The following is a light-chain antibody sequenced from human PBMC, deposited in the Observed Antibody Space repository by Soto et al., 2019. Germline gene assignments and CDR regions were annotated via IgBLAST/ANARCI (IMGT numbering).Light chain of an antibody. V-gene: IGLV2-14*01. CDR3: GSYASATLI. J-gene: IGLJ2*01. CDR2: EVT. CDR1: NSDIGAYVY. Sequence: QSALTQPASVSGSPGQSITISCTGSNSDIGAYVYVSWYQQHPGKPPTLLTYEVTFRPAGVPNRFSGSKSGNTATLTISGLLTEDEADYYCGSYASATLIFGGGTKLTVL.